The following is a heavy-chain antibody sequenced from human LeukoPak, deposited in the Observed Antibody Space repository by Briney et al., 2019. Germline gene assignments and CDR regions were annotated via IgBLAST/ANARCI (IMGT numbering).Heavy chain of an antibody. V-gene: IGHV3-21*01. J-gene: IGHJ1*01. CDR2: IDFTSRYI. CDR3: ATPAAGPGAEYSLY. CDR1: GFTFSSYS. D-gene: IGHD6-13*01. Sequence: GGSLRLSCAASGFTFSSYSMNWVRQAPGKGLEWDSSIDFTSRYIYNADSVKGRFTTSRDNAKNSLDLQMNSLKVEDTAVYYCATPAAGPGAEYSLYWGQGTLVIVSS.